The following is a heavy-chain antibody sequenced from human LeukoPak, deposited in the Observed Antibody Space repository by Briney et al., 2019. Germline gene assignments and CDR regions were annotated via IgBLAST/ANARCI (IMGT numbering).Heavy chain of an antibody. J-gene: IGHJ4*02. V-gene: IGHV3-7*01. D-gene: IGHD6-6*01. Sequence: GGALRLSCAASGFTFSSYWMSWGRQAPGKGVEGGAKINQEGSEKYYVDSVKGGLTISRDNAKNSLYLQMNSLRAEAPPVYSCARARPFDSCGQGTLVTVSS. CDR3: ARARPFDS. CDR1: GFTFSSYW. CDR2: INQEGSEK.